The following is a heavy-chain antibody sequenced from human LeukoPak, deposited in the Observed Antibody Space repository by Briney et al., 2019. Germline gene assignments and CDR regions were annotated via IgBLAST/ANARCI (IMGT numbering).Heavy chain of an antibody. V-gene: IGHV1-3*03. J-gene: IGHJ4*02. CDR3: ARSGGSRGTVTPPGDF. CDR1: GYTFTTYT. D-gene: IGHD4-17*01. CDR2: INADTGNT. Sequence: ASVKVSCKASGYTFTTYTMHWVRQAPGQRLEWMGWINADTGNTKCSQEFQGGLTITRDTSASTVYMDLSSLKSEDMAVYYCARSGGSRGTVTPPGDFWGQGTLVTVSS.